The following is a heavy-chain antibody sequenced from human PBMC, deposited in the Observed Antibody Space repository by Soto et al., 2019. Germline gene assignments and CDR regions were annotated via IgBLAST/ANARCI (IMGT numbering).Heavy chain of an antibody. Sequence: PSETLSLTRNVAGASISSYNYWGWFSQPPGRGLEWIGYIYHSGSTYYNPSLKSRVTISVDRSKNQFSLKLSSVTAADTAVYYCARVPSPWGQGTLVAVSS. CDR2: IYHSGST. J-gene: IGHJ5*02. CDR3: ARVPSP. V-gene: IGHV4-38-2*02. CDR1: GASISSYNY.